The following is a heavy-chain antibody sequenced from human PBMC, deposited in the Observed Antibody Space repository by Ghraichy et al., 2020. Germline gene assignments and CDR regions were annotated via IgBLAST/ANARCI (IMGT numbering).Heavy chain of an antibody. J-gene: IGHJ4*02. CDR1: GFTVQSHY. CDR2: ITTGGYA. Sequence: GGSLRLSCAASGFTVQSHYMSWVRQAPGKGLEWVSLITTGGYAHYADSVKGRFTISRDNSNNTVYLLMNSLRAEDTAVYYCAREGRSRLLLRLYYFDSWGQGVPVTVSS. CDR3: AREGRSRLLLRLYYFDS. V-gene: IGHV3-66*01. D-gene: IGHD3-22*01.